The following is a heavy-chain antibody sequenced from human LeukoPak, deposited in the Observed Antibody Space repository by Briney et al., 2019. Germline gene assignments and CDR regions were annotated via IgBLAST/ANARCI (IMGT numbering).Heavy chain of an antibody. D-gene: IGHD5-18*01. CDR3: ARGHRYSYGPRHYYYYYMDV. J-gene: IGHJ6*03. CDR2: IYTSGST. V-gene: IGHV4-61*02. Sequence: SETLSLTCTVSGGSISSGSYYWSWIRQPAGKGLEWIGRIYTSGSTNYNPSLKSRVTISVDTSKNQFSLKLSSVTAADTAVYYCARGHRYSYGPRHYYYYYMDVWGKGTTVTISS. CDR1: GGSISSGSYY.